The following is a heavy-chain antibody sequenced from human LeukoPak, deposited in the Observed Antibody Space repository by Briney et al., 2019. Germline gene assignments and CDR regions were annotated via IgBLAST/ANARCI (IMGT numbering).Heavy chain of an antibody. CDR3: ARAPGIAAAGPRGAFDI. V-gene: IGHV4-39*07. CDR2: IYYSGST. CDR1: GGSISSSSYY. J-gene: IGHJ3*02. D-gene: IGHD6-13*01. Sequence: PSETLSLTCTVSGGSISSSSYYWGWIRQPPGKGLEWIGSIYYSGSTYYNPSLKSRVTISVDTSKNQFSLKLSSVTAADTAVYYCARAPGIAAAGPRGAFDIWGQGTMVTVSS.